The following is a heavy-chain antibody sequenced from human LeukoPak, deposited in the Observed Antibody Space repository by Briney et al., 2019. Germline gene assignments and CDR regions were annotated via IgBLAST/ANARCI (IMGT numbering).Heavy chain of an antibody. Sequence: GGSLRLSCAAPGFTFSTYSMNWVRQAPGKGLEWVSYIASSTIYYADSVKGRFTISRDNAKNSLYLQMNSLRDEDTAVYYCARGPTAAIDYWGQGTLVTVSS. CDR3: ARGPTAAIDY. CDR2: IASSTI. V-gene: IGHV3-48*02. CDR1: GFTFSTYS. J-gene: IGHJ4*02. D-gene: IGHD2-2*01.